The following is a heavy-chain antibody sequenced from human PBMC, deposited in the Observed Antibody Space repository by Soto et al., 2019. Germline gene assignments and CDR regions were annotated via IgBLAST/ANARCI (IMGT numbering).Heavy chain of an antibody. CDR3: ARDPGYSYGYN. Sequence: ASVKVSFKASGYTFTNYAMHWVRQAPGQRLEWMGWINAGNGNTKYSQKFQGRVTITRDTSASTAYMELSSLRSEDTAVYYCARDPGYSYGYNWGQGTLVTVSS. CDR1: GYTFTNYA. J-gene: IGHJ4*02. D-gene: IGHD5-18*01. CDR2: INAGNGNT. V-gene: IGHV1-3*01.